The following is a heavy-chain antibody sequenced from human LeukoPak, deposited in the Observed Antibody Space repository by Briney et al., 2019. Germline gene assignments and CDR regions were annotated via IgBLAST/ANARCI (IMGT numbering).Heavy chain of an antibody. CDR1: GFTFSSYA. CDR2: ISYDGSNK. CDR3: AKDSPTVPDFWSGYYSYYFDY. Sequence: GGSLRLSCAASGFTFSSYAMHWVRQAPGKGLEWVAVISYDGSNKYYADSVKGRFTISRDNSKNTLYLQMNSLRAEDTAVYYCAKDSPTVPDFWSGYYSYYFDYWGQGTLVTVSS. J-gene: IGHJ4*02. V-gene: IGHV3-30-3*01. D-gene: IGHD3-3*01.